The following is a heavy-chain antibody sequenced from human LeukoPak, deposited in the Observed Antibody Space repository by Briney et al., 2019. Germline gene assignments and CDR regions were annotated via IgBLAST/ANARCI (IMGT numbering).Heavy chain of an antibody. Sequence: GGSLRLSCAASGFTFTGYPMHWVRQPPGKGLGWVAFIRYDGSNEYYADSVKGRFTISRDNSKNTLFLQMNSLRTEDMAVYYCAKDFYSGSSPWGQGTLVTVSS. CDR2: IRYDGSNE. CDR1: GFTFTGYP. D-gene: IGHD1-26*01. J-gene: IGHJ5*02. CDR3: AKDFYSGSSP. V-gene: IGHV3-30*02.